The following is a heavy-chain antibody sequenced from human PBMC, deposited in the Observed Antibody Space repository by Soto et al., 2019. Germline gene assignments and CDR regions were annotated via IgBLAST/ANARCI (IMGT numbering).Heavy chain of an antibody. CDR1: GGSISSYY. CDR2: IYYSGST. D-gene: IGHD6-13*01. Sequence: SETLSLTCTVSGGSISSYYWSWIRQPPGKGLECIGYIYYSGSTNYNPSLKSRVTISVDTSKNQFSLKLSSVNAADTAVYYCASLSSSWYGGNYYFDYWGQGTLVTVSS. V-gene: IGHV4-59*01. J-gene: IGHJ4*02. CDR3: ASLSSSWYGGNYYFDY.